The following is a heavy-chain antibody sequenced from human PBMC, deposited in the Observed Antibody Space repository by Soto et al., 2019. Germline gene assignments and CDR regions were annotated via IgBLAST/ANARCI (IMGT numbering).Heavy chain of an antibody. V-gene: IGHV1-46*01. Sequence: ASVKVSCKASGYTFTSYYMHWVRQAPGQGLEWMGIINPSGGSTSYAQKFQGRVTMTRDTSTSTVYMELSSLRSEDTAVYYCAGDGGYGDYDKRSYGMDVWGQGTTVTVSS. CDR1: GYTFTSYY. CDR3: AGDGGYGDYDKRSYGMDV. J-gene: IGHJ6*02. CDR2: INPSGGST. D-gene: IGHD4-17*01.